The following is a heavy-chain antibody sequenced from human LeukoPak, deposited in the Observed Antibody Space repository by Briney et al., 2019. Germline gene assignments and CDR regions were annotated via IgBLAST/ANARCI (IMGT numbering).Heavy chain of an antibody. J-gene: IGHJ5*02. Sequence: PSETLSLTCAVYGGSFSGYYWSWIRQPPGKGLEWIGEINHSGSTNYNPSLKSRVTISVDTSKNQFSLKLSSVTAADTAVYYCARKGMLWFGTRPRPKHNWFDPWGQGTLVTVSS. D-gene: IGHD3-10*01. CDR3: ARKGMLWFGTRPRPKHNWFDP. V-gene: IGHV4-34*01. CDR2: INHSGST. CDR1: GGSFSGYY.